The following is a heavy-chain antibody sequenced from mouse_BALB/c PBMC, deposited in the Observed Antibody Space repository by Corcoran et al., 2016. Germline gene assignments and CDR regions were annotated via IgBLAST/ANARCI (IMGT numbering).Heavy chain of an antibody. CDR3: SRRDYYGSSPFDY. J-gene: IGHJ2*01. CDR1: GYTFTDYH. D-gene: IGHD1-1*01. Sequence: EVLLQQSGPELVKPVASVKIPCKASGYTFTDYHMDWVKQSHGKSLEWIGDINPNNGGTIHNQKFKGKATLTVDKSSSTAYMELRSLTSEDTAVYYCSRRDYYGSSPFDYWGQGTTLTVSS. V-gene: IGHV1-18*01. CDR2: INPNNGGT.